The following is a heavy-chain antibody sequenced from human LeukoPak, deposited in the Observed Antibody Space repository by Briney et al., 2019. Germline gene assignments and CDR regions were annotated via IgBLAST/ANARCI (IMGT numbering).Heavy chain of an antibody. J-gene: IGHJ4*02. Sequence: PGGSLRLSCAASGFTFSSYAMHWVRQAPGKGLEWVAVISYDGNNKYYADSVKGRFSISRDKSKNTLFLQMNSLRVDDTAVYYCAGSIGYCTNGVCAEGLHYWGQGTLVTVSS. CDR1: GFTFSSYA. CDR2: ISYDGNNK. CDR3: AGSIGYCTNGVCAEGLHY. D-gene: IGHD2-8*01. V-gene: IGHV3-30*01.